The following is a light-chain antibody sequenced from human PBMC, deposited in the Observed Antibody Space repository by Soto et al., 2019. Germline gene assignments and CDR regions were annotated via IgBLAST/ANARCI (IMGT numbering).Light chain of an antibody. V-gene: IGKV3-15*01. J-gene: IGKJ3*01. CDR1: QTISSN. CDR2: GAS. CDR3: QQYNNWPPFT. Sequence: DIWMTQSPATLSLSPGERATLSCRASQTISSNLAWYQQKPGQTPRLLIYGASTRAAGIPARFSGSGSGTDFTLTITSLQSEDFAVYYCQQYNNWPPFTFGPGTKVDIK.